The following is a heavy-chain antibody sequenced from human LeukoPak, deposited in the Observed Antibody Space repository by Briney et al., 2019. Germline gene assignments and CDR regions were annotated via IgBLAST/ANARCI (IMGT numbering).Heavy chain of an antibody. V-gene: IGHV3-74*01. D-gene: IGHD5-24*01. CDR1: GFTFSSYW. CDR3: ARDVYGDGYNSFDY. CDR2: INSDGSST. J-gene: IGHJ4*02. Sequence: GGSLRLSCAASGFTFSSYWMHWVRQAPGKGLVWVSRINSDGSSTSYADSVKGRFTTSSDSSKNTLFLQMNSPRAEDTAVYYCARDVYGDGYNSFDYWGLGILVTVSS.